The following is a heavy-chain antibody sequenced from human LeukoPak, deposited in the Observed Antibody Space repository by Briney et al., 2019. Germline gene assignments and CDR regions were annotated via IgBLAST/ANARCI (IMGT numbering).Heavy chain of an antibody. CDR1: GYTFTSYG. D-gene: IGHD3-22*01. CDR3: ARGTNYYDSENWFDP. Sequence: GASVKVSCKASGYTFTSYGISWVRQAPGQGLEWMGWISAYNGNTNYAQKLQGRVTMTTDTSTSTAYMELRSLRSDDTAVYYCARGTNYYDSENWFDPWGQGTLVTVSS. J-gene: IGHJ5*02. V-gene: IGHV1-18*01. CDR2: ISAYNGNT.